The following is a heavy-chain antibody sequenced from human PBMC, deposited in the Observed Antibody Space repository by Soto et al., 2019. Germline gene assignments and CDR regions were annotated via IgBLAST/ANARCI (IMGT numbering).Heavy chain of an antibody. D-gene: IGHD3-3*01. CDR3: ARIRSSDFWRGYTTLQYYYGLDV. J-gene: IGHJ6*02. Sequence: VASVKVSCKASGYTFTSYGISWVRQAPGQGLEWMGWISAYNGNTNYAQKLQGRVTMTTDTSTSTAYMELRSLRPDDTAVYYCARIRSSDFWRGYTTLQYYYGLDVWGQGTTVTVSS. CDR2: ISAYNGNT. CDR1: GYTFTSYG. V-gene: IGHV1-18*04.